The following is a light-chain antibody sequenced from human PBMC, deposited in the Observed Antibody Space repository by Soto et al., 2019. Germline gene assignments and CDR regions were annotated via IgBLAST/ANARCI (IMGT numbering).Light chain of an antibody. CDR2: AVS. Sequence: QSALTQPRSVSGSPGQSVTISCTGTSSDVGGYNFVTWYQQQPDKAPKLLIYAVSKRPSGVPDHFSGSKSGNTASLAISGLQAEYQADYYCFSYAGNAYVFGTGTKVTVL. J-gene: IGLJ1*01. V-gene: IGLV2-11*01. CDR3: FSYAGNAYV. CDR1: SSDVGGYNF.